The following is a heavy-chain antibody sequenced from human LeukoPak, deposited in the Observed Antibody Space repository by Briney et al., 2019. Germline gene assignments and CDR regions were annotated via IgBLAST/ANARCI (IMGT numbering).Heavy chain of an antibody. V-gene: IGHV3-23*01. CDR3: AKRGPIYSASPGNYFDY. Sequence: GGSLRLSCVASGFTFSTYGMTWVRQAPGKGLEWVSSISGNDEGTYYADSVRGRFTISRDNSKNTLYLQMNSLRAEDTAVYYCAKRGPIYSASPGNYFDYWGQGTLVTVSS. D-gene: IGHD3-10*01. CDR1: GFTFSTYG. J-gene: IGHJ4*02. CDR2: ISGNDEGT.